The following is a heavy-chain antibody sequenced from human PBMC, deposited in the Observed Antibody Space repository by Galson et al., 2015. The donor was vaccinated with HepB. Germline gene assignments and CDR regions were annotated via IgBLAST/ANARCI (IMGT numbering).Heavy chain of an antibody. V-gene: IGHV3-49*03. CDR2: IRSTVYGGTP. J-gene: IGHJ4*02. D-gene: IGHD3-10*01. Sequence: SLRLSCAASGFNFGDYSLSWFRQAPGEGPEWVGFIRSTVYGGTPEYAASVKGRCTISRDDSKSIAYLQMNSLKTEDTAVYFCARDRRGVSRVFDYWGQGTLVTVSS. CDR3: ARDRRGVSRVFDY. CDR1: GFNFGDYS.